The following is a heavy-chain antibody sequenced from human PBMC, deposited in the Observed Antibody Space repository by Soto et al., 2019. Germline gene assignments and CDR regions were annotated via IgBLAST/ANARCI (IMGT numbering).Heavy chain of an antibody. J-gene: IGHJ6*02. CDR2: IYPGDSDT. D-gene: IGHD6-13*01. CDR1: GYSFTSYW. Sequence: GESLKISCKGSGYSFTSYWIGWVRQMPGKGLEWMGIIYPGDSDTRYSPSFQGQVTISADKSISTAYLQWSSLKASDTAMYYCARVQSSSWGDYYYYGMDVWGQGTTVTVSS. V-gene: IGHV5-51*01. CDR3: ARVQSSSWGDYYYYGMDV.